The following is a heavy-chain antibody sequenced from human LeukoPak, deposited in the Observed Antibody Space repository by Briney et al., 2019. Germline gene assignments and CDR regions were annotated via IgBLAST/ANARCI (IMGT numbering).Heavy chain of an antibody. V-gene: IGHV4-34*01. CDR2: INHSGST. CDR1: GGSFSGYY. Sequence: SETLSHTCAVYGGSFSGYYWSWIRQPPGKGLEWIGEINHSGSTNYNPSLKSRVTISVDTSKNQFSLKLSSATAADTAVYYCARLRYYDSSGYLEGADDAFDIWGQGTMVTVSS. CDR3: ARLRYYDSSGYLEGADDAFDI. D-gene: IGHD3-22*01. J-gene: IGHJ3*02.